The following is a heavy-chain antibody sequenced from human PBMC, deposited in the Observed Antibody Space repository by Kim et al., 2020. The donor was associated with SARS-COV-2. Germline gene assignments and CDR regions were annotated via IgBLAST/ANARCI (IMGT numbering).Heavy chain of an antibody. CDR2: T. Sequence: TKDSQTFQGRVTITRDTSASTAYMELSSLRSEDTAVYYCARSVVPVAIFDYWGQGSLVTVSS. J-gene: IGHJ4*02. D-gene: IGHD2-2*02. V-gene: IGHV1-3*01. CDR3: ARSVVPVAIFDY.